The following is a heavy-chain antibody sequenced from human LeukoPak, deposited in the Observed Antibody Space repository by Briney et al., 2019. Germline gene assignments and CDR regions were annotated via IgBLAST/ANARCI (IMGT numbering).Heavy chain of an antibody. J-gene: IGHJ4*02. V-gene: IGHV3-23*01. CDR1: GFTFSNAW. Sequence: PGGSLRLSCAASGFTFSNAWMSWVRQAPGKGLEWVSAISGSGGSTYNADSVKGRFTISRDNSKNTLFLQMNSLRAEDTAVYYCATFKHYGDYFDYWGQGTLVTVSS. D-gene: IGHD4-17*01. CDR3: ATFKHYGDYFDY. CDR2: ISGSGGST.